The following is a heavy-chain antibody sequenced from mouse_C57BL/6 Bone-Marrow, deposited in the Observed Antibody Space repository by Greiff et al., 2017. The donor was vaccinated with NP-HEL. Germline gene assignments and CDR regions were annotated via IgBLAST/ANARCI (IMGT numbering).Heavy chain of an antibody. CDR3: ARRIYSNYFDY. D-gene: IGHD2-5*01. CDR2: ISNGGGST. Sequence: EVKLMESGGGLVQPGGSLKLSCAASGFTFSDYYMYWVRQTPEKRLEWVAYISNGGGSTYYPDTVKGRFTISRDNAKNTLYLQMSRLKSEDTAMYYCARRIYSNYFDYWGQGTTLTVSS. V-gene: IGHV5-12*01. J-gene: IGHJ2*01. CDR1: GFTFSDYY.